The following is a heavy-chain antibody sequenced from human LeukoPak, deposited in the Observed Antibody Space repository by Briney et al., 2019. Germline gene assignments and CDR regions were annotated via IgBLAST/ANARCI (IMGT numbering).Heavy chain of an antibody. J-gene: IGHJ4*02. CDR3: AKSQLPPPNYGEGVFDY. CDR1: GFNYSSYT. D-gene: IGHD1-7*01. V-gene: IGHV3-30*02. Sequence: GGSLRLSCAASGFNYSSYTMNWVRQAPGKGLEWVAFRRYDGSNKYYADSVKGRFTISRDNSKNTLYLQMNSLRAEDTAVYYCAKSQLPPPNYGEGVFDYWGQGTPVTVSS. CDR2: RRYDGSNK.